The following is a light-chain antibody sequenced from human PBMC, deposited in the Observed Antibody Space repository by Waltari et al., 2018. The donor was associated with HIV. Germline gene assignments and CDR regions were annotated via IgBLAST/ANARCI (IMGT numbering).Light chain of an antibody. J-gene: IGLJ2*01. CDR1: SSDVGSYNL. V-gene: IGLV2-23*01. Sequence: QSALTQPASVSGSPGQSITISCTGTSSDVGSYNLVPWYQQHPGKAPKLMIYEGSKRPSGVSNRFSGSKSGNTASLTISGLQAEDEADYYCCSYAGGHVVFGGGTKLTVL. CDR3: CSYAGGHVV. CDR2: EGS.